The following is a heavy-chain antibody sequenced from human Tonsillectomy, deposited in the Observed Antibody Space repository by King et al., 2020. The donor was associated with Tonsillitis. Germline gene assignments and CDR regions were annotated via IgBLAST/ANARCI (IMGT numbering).Heavy chain of an antibody. V-gene: IGHV3-21*01. CDR3: ARYCSSTSCYRFFDY. Sequence: VQLVESGGGLVKPGGSLRLSCAASGFTFSSYSVNWVRQAPGKGLEWVSSISSSGSYINYADSVKGRFTISRDNTKNSLYLQMNSLRAEDTAVYYCARYCSSTSCYRFFDYWGQGTLVTVSS. CDR1: GFTFSSYS. CDR2: ISSSGSYI. D-gene: IGHD2-2*02. J-gene: IGHJ4*02.